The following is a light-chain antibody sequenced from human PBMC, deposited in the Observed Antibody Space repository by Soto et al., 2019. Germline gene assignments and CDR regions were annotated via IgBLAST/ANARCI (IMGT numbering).Light chain of an antibody. Sequence: QSALTQPASVSGSPGQSITISCTGTSSDVGGYNYVSWYQQHPGKAPKLMNYEVSNRPSGVSNRFSGSKSGNTASLTISGLQAEDEADYYCSSYTSSVSVVFGGGTKLTV. V-gene: IGLV2-14*01. CDR2: EVS. J-gene: IGLJ2*01. CDR1: SSDVGGYNY. CDR3: SSYTSSVSVV.